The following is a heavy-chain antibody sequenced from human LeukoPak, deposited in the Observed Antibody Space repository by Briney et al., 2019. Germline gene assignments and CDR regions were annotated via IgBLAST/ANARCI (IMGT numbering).Heavy chain of an antibody. CDR2: ISSSGSTI. J-gene: IGHJ4*02. V-gene: IGHV3-11*01. CDR1: GFTFSDYY. CDR3: ARGCSGGSCYY. Sequence: PGGSLRLSCAASGFTFSDYYMSWVRQAPGKGLEWLSYISSSGSTIYYADSAKGRFTISRDNAKNSLYLQLNSLRADGTAVYYCARGCSGGSCYYWGQGTLVTVSS. D-gene: IGHD2-15*01.